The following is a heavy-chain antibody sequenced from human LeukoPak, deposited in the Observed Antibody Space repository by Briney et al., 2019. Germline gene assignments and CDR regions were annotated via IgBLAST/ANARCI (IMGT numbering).Heavy chain of an antibody. CDR1: GYTFTGYY. CDR2: INPNSGGT. Sequence: GASVKVSCKASGYTFTGYYMHWVRQAPGQGLEWMGWINPNSGGTNYAQKFQGRVTMTRDTSISTAYMELSRLRSDDTAVYYCAKDEFDQTGFYYFDYWGQGTLVTVSS. D-gene: IGHD1-1*01. V-gene: IGHV1-2*02. J-gene: IGHJ4*02. CDR3: AKDEFDQTGFYYFDY.